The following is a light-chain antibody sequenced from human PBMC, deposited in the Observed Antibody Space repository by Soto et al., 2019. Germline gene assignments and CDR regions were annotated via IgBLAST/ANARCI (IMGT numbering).Light chain of an antibody. CDR2: EVS. CDR3: SSHAGSYTLV. Sequence: QSALTQPASVSGSPGQSITISCTGTNNDVGAYNYVSWYQQHPDKAPKLMIFEVSDRPSGVSNRFSGSNSGNTASLTISGLQAEDEADYFCSSHAGSYTLVFGGGTKVTVL. J-gene: IGLJ3*02. CDR1: NNDVGAYNY. V-gene: IGLV2-14*01.